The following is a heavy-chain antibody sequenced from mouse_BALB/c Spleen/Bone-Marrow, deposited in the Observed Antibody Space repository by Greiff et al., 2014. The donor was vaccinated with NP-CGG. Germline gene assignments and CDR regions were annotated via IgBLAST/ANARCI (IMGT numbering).Heavy chain of an antibody. D-gene: IGHD1-1*01. CDR2: IYPGNSDT. Sequence: EVQLQESGTVLARPGASVKMSCKASGYTFTSYWMHWVKQRPGQGLEWIGAIYPGNSDTSYNQKFKGKAKLTAVTSTSTAYMELSSLTNEDSAVYYYTRVITAVLATRAMDYWGQGSSVTVSS. CDR1: GYTFTSYW. V-gene: IGHV1-5*01. J-gene: IGHJ4*01. CDR3: TRVITAVLATRAMDY.